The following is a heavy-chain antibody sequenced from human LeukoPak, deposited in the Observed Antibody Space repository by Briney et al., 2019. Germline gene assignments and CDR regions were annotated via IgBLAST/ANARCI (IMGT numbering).Heavy chain of an antibody. Sequence: GESLKISCKGSEDSFTNYWIGWERQMPGKGLEWMGIIYPGDSDTTYSPSFQGQVTISADKSISTAYLQWSSLKASDTAMYYCARRRDGYNYVGTDYWGQGTLVTVSS. D-gene: IGHD5-24*01. J-gene: IGHJ4*02. V-gene: IGHV5-51*01. CDR1: EDSFTNYW. CDR3: ARRRDGYNYVGTDY. CDR2: IYPGDSDT.